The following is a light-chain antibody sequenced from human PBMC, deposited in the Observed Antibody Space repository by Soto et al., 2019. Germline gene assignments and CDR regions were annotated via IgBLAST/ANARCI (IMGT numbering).Light chain of an antibody. Sequence: EIGMTQSPATLSVSPGERVTLSCRASQSIGSSLAWHQQKPGQAPRLLIYAATTRATGIPARFSGSGSGTEFTLTISSLQSEDFAVYYCQQYNKWPPITFGQGTRLEIK. CDR1: QSIGSS. V-gene: IGKV3-15*01. J-gene: IGKJ5*01. CDR2: AAT. CDR3: QQYNKWPPIT.